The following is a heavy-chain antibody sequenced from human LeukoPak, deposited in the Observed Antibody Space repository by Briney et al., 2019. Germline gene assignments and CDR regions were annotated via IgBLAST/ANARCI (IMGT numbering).Heavy chain of an antibody. V-gene: IGHV4-59*01. CDR3: AATYYYGSGSYNAFDI. CDR2: IYYSGST. J-gene: IGHJ3*02. CDR1: GGSISSYY. Sequence: PSETLSLTCTVSGGSISSYYWSWVRQPPGKGLEWIGYIYYSGSTNYNPSLTSRVTISVDTSKNQFSLKLSSVTAADTAVYYCAATYYYGSGSYNAFDIWGQGTMVTVSS. D-gene: IGHD3-10*01.